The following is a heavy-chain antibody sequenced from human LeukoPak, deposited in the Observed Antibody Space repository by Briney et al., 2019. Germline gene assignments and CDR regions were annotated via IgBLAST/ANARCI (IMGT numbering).Heavy chain of an antibody. CDR3: ARGDKFSGDY. D-gene: IGHD2-15*01. CDR1: GFTFSTYW. Sequence: GGSLRLSCAASGFTFSTYWMSWVRQAPGQGLEWVANIHQDGNEKYYVDSVKGRFTISRDNAKNSLYLQMNSLRAEDTAVYYRARGDKFSGDYWGQGTLVTVSS. J-gene: IGHJ4*02. CDR2: IHQDGNEK. V-gene: IGHV3-7*04.